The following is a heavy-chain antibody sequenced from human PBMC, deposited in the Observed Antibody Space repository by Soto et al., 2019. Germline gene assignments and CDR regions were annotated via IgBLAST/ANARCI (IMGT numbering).Heavy chain of an antibody. Sequence: EVQLVESGGGLVQPGESLRLSCAASGFTFSSSWMSWVRQAPGKGLEWVANIKEDGSEEDYVDPVKGRFTITRDNAKNSLYLQMNNLRAEDTAVYFCTRKRFGMDVWGQGTTVTVSS. CDR1: GFTFSSSW. CDR3: TRKRFGMDV. V-gene: IGHV3-7*03. CDR2: IKEDGSEE. J-gene: IGHJ6*02.